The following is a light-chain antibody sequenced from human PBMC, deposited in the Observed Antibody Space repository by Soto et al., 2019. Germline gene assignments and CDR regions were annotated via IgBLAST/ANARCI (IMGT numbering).Light chain of an antibody. CDR3: SSYTSSNTLYV. V-gene: IGLV2-14*01. CDR2: EVS. CDR1: SSDVGGYNY. J-gene: IGLJ1*01. Sequence: QSVLTQPASVSGSPGQSITISCTGTSSDVGGYNYVSWYQQHPGKAPKLMIYEVSNRPSGVSSRFSGSKSGNTASLTISGLQAEDEADYYCSSYTSSNTLYVFGTGTKLTVL.